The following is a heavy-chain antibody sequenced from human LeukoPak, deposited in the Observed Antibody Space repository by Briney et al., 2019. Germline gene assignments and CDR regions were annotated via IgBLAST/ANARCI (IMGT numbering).Heavy chain of an antibody. Sequence: SGGSLRLSCAASGFTFSSYAMSWVRQAPGKGLEWVSAISGSGGSTYYADSVKGRFTISGDNSKNTLYLQMNSLRAEDTAVYYCAKIGSSGSRGDYWGQGTLVTVSS. CDR3: AKIGSSGSRGDY. V-gene: IGHV3-23*01. J-gene: IGHJ4*02. D-gene: IGHD6-19*01. CDR2: ISGSGGST. CDR1: GFTFSSYA.